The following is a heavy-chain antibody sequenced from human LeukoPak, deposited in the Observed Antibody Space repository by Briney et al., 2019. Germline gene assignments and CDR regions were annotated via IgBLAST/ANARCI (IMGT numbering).Heavy chain of an antibody. J-gene: IGHJ3*02. CDR3: ASHYHDSSDYSHDVFDI. CDR1: GFTVSSNY. D-gene: IGHD3-22*01. CDR2: IYSGGST. V-gene: IGHV3-66*02. Sequence: GGSLRLSCAASGFTVSSNYMSWVRQAPGKGLEWVSVIYSGGSTYYADSVKGRFTISRDNSKSTLYLQMNSLRTEDTAVYYCASHYHDSSDYSHDVFDIWGQGTMVTVS.